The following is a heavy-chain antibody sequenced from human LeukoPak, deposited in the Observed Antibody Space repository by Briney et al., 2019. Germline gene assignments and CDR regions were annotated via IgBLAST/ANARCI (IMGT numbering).Heavy chain of an antibody. CDR2: IFNGGST. Sequence: GGSLRLSCAASGFAVSSNHMNWVRQAPGKGLEWVSVIFNGGSTYYADSVKGRFTISRDNSKSTLYLQMNSLRAGDTAVYYCATSIVGLTYDEHFQHWGQGTLVTVSS. V-gene: IGHV3-53*01. CDR3: ATSIVGLTYDEHFQH. D-gene: IGHD1-26*01. J-gene: IGHJ1*01. CDR1: GFAVSSNH.